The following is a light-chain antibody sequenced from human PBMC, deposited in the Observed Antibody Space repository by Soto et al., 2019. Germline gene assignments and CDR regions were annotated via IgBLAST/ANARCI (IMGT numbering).Light chain of an antibody. Sequence: EIVMTQSPATLSVSPGERATLSCRASQSVSSNLAWYQQKPGQAPRPLIYGASTRATGIPARFSGSGSGTDFTLTISRLEPEDCAVYYCQEYGSSRTFGQGTKVDIK. CDR3: QEYGSSRT. V-gene: IGKV3-15*01. CDR2: GAS. CDR1: QSVSSN. J-gene: IGKJ1*01.